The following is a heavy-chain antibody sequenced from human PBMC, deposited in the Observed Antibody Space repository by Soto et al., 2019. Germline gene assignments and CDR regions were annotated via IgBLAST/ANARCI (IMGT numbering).Heavy chain of an antibody. CDR3: ATSYGSGSRPFDN. CDR2: IIPVPSMS. Sequence: QVHLEQSGAEVKKPGSPVRVSCKASGGAFDFYTINWLRQAPGQRLEWLGRIIPVPSMSTFAHKFQGRVSINADKSTNTAYMVVSSLRSDDTAVYYCATSYGSGSRPFDNWGQGTLVTVSS. D-gene: IGHD3-10*01. V-gene: IGHV1-69*02. J-gene: IGHJ4*02. CDR1: GGAFDFYT.